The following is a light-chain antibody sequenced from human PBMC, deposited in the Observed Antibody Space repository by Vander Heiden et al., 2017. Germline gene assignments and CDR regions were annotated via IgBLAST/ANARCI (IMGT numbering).Light chain of an antibody. CDR3: QQDNSPPWT. V-gene: IGKV1-5*03. CDR2: KAS. Sequence: DIQMTQSPSTLSASVGDRVTITCRASQSISSWLAWYQQKPGKAPKLLIYKASSLESGVPSRFSGSGSGTEFTLTISSLQPDDFATYYCQQDNSPPWTFGQGTKVXIK. J-gene: IGKJ1*01. CDR1: QSISSW.